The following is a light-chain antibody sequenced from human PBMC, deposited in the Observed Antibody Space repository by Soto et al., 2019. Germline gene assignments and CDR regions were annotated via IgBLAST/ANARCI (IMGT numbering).Light chain of an antibody. J-gene: IGLJ1*01. Sequence: QSALTQPPSASGSPGQSVTISCTGTSSDVGGYNYVSWYQQYPDKVPKLMIYEVNKRPSGVPDRFSGSKSGNTASLTISGLQDDDEADYYCTSYAGGNNVFGTGTKLTVL. CDR3: TSYAGGNNV. CDR2: EVN. V-gene: IGLV2-8*01. CDR1: SSDVGGYNY.